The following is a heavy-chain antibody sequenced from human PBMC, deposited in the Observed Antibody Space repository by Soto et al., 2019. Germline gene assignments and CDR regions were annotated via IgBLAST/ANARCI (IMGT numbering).Heavy chain of an antibody. V-gene: IGHV3-48*03. CDR1: GFALDTYD. CDR3: AGENVFMFASHDAFTV. CDR2: IATGGDRI. D-gene: IGHD3-16*01. J-gene: IGHJ3*01. Sequence: EEQLVESGGDLVQPGGSLRLSCTSSGFALDTYDMNWVRLAPGKDLEWISHIATGGDRIYYADSVKGRFTISRDNASTSLYLQMTSPTDDYTALYYCAGENVFMFASHDAFTVWGQGTVVTVSS.